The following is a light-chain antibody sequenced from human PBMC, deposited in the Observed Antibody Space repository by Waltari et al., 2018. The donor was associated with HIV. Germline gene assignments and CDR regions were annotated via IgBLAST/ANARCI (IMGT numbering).Light chain of an antibody. CDR3: QQYNNWPPYS. CDR1: QSVSSN. J-gene: IGKJ2*03. Sequence: EIVMTQSPATLSVSPGERATLSCRASQSVSSNLAWYQQKPGQAPRLLINGASTRATGIPARFIGSGYGTEFTLTISSLQSEDFAVYYCQQYNNWPPYSFGQGTKLEIK. V-gene: IGKV3-15*01. CDR2: GAS.